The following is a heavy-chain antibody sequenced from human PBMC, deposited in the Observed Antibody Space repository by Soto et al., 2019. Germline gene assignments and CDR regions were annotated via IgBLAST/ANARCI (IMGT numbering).Heavy chain of an antibody. V-gene: IGHV1-18*01. Sequence: ASVKVSCKASGYTFTSYGISWVRQAPGQGLEWMGWISAYNGNTYYAQKLQGRVTMTTDTSTSTAYMELRSLRSDDTAVYYCARESPTMVDGVIGPGDYWGQGTLVTVSS. CDR2: ISAYNGNT. CDR1: GYTFTSYG. CDR3: ARESPTMVDGVIGPGDY. D-gene: IGHD3-10*01. J-gene: IGHJ4*02.